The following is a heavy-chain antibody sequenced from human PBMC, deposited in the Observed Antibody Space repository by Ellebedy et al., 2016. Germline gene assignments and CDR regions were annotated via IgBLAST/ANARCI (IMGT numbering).Heavy chain of an antibody. CDR2: IKQDGSEK. J-gene: IGHJ4*02. CDR3: ARDVVFGIAVVYFDY. Sequence: GESLKISXVASGFTFRNFFMSWVLQAPGKGLEWVANIKQDGSEKYYVDSVKGRFTISRDNAKNSLYLQMHSLRAEDTAANNCARDVVFGIAVVYFDYWGQGTLVTVSS. CDR1: GFTFRNFF. D-gene: IGHD6-19*01. V-gene: IGHV3-7*01.